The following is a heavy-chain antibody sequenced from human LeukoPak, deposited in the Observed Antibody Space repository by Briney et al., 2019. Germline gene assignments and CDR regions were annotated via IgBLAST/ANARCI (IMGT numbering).Heavy chain of an antibody. V-gene: IGHV3-53*01. CDR2: TYGGGTT. CDR3: AREKQDTMVRGNYFDY. CDR1: GFTVQSNS. Sequence: GGSLRLSCAASGFTVQSNSITWVRQAPGQGLECVSVTYGGGTTYYADSVKGRFTISRDNAKNSLYLQMNSLRAEDTAVYYCAREKQDTMVRGNYFDYWGQGTLVTVSS. D-gene: IGHD3-10*01. J-gene: IGHJ4*02.